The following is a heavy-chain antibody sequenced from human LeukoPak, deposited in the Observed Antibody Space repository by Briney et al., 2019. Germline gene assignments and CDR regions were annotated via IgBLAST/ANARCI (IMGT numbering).Heavy chain of an antibody. J-gene: IGHJ4*02. CDR2: IGISSGNT. CDR1: GFPFRVYS. D-gene: IGHD1-1*01. Sequence: GGSWRFSCTASGFPFRVYSMNWFRQAPGKGLEWISYIGISSGNTKYADSVRGRFTISADNAKNSLYLQMNSLRVEDTAVYYCARDHNYAFDNWGQGTLVSVSS. CDR3: ARDHNYAFDN. V-gene: IGHV3-48*04.